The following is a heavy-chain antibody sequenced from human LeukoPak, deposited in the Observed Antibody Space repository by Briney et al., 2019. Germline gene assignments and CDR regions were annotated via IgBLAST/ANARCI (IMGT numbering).Heavy chain of an antibody. CDR2: IPPLFPTP. CDR1: GXXXXKYX. Sequence: VXVSCKASGXXXXKYXXSWVXXRXGQGXXXIARIPPLFPTPTYSHQFQARFTITADQSATTAYMELSSLISEDTAVYYCARHSSDIRSLIAHWGQGTLVTVSS. V-gene: IGHV1-69*13. CDR3: ARHSSDIRSLIAH. J-gene: IGHJ1*01. D-gene: IGHD2-15*01.